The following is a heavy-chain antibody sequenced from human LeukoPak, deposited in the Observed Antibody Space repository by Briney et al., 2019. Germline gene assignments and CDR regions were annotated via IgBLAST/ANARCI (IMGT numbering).Heavy chain of an antibody. CDR3: AAPRRDGRTPHDVDMVRGFYN. Sequence: SVKVSCKASGYTFTDYYIHWVRQAPGQGLEWMGGIIPVFGTANYAQKFQGRVTITADESTSTAYMELSSLRSEDTAVYYCAAPRRDGRTPHDVDMVRGFYNWGQGTLVTVSS. V-gene: IGHV1-69*13. J-gene: IGHJ4*02. CDR1: GYTFTDYY. CDR2: IIPVFGTA. D-gene: IGHD3-10*01.